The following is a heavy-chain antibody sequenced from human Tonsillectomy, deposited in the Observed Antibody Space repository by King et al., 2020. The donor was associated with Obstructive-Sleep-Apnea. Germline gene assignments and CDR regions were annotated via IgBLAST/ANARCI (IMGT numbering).Heavy chain of an antibody. CDR3: AREAHDYYDKSGYYDY. J-gene: IGHJ4*02. CDR2: ISNDGSIK. Sequence: QLVQSGGGVVQPGRSLRLSCAASRFTFRTYSMHWVRQAPGKALEWVADISNDGSIKDYADSVKGRVTISRDNSKNTLNLQMTSLRADDTAVYYCAREAHDYYDKSGYYDYWGQGTLVTVSS. CDR1: RFTFRTYS. D-gene: IGHD3-22*01. V-gene: IGHV3-30*04.